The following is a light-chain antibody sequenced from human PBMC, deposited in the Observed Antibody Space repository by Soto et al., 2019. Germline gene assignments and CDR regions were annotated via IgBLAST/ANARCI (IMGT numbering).Light chain of an antibody. CDR3: QQYFTTPLT. V-gene: IGKV4-1*01. J-gene: IGKJ3*01. CDR2: WAS. CDR1: QSVLYSSNNKNY. Sequence: DIVMTQSPDSLAVSLGEXATINCKSSQSVLYSSNNKNYLAWYQQKPGQLPKLLIYWASTRESGVPDRFSGSGSGTDFTLTISSLQAEDVAVFYCQQYFTTPLTFGPGTKVDIK.